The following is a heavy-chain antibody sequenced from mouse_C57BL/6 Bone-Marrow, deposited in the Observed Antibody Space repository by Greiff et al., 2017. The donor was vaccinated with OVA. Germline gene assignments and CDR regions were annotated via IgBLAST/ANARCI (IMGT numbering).Heavy chain of an antibody. J-gene: IGHJ1*03. CDR2: IYPRSGNT. D-gene: IGHD2-1*01. CDR3: ARYYGNLLRYFDV. CDR1: GYTFTSYG. Sequence: QVQLQQSGAELARPGASVKLSCKASGYTFTSYGISWVKQRTGQGLEWIGEIYPRSGNTYYNEKFKGKATLTAAKSSSTAYMELRSLTSEDSAVYFCARYYGNLLRYFDVWGTGTTVTVSS. V-gene: IGHV1-81*01.